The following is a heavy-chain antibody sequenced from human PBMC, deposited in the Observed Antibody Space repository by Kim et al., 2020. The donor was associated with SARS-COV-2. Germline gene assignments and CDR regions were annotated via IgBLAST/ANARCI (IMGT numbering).Heavy chain of an antibody. J-gene: IGHJ4*02. CDR3: AREGTLFDY. Sequence: STIYYADSVKGRFTISRDNAKNSLYLQMNSLRDEDTAVYYCAREGTLFDYWGQGTLVTVSS. D-gene: IGHD3-10*01. V-gene: IGHV3-48*02. CDR2: STI.